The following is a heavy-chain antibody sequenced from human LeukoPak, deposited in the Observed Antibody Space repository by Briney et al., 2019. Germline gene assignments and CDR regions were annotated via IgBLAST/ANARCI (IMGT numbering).Heavy chain of an antibody. CDR3: ARDVPQTYYYYYCMDV. D-gene: IGHD2-2*01. CDR2: IWYDGSNK. V-gene: IGHV3-33*01. Sequence: PGRSLRLSCAASGFTFSSYGMHWVRQAPGKGLEWVAVIWYDGSNKYYADSVKGRFTISRDNSKNTLYLQMNSLRAEDTAVYYCARDVPQTYYYYYCMDVWGQGTTVTVSS. J-gene: IGHJ6*02. CDR1: GFTFSSYG.